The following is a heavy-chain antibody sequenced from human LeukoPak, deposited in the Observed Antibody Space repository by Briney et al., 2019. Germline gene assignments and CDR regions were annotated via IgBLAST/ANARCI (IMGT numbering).Heavy chain of an antibody. D-gene: IGHD3-10*01. CDR1: GGSISSGDYY. J-gene: IGHJ4*02. Sequence: SQTLSLTCTVSGGSISSGDYYWSWIRQPPGKGLEWIGYIYYSGSTYYNPSLKSRVTISVDTSKNQFSLKLSSVTAADTAVYYCATNTGYGSGSYQSLVTALNYWGQGTLVTVSS. CDR3: ATNTGYGSGSYQSLVTALNY. CDR2: IYYSGST. V-gene: IGHV4-30-4*08.